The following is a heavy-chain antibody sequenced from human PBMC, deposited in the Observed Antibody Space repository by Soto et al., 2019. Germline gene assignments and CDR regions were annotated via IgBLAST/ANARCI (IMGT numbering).Heavy chain of an antibody. J-gene: IGHJ4*02. CDR2: IIPIFGTA. CDR1: GGTFSSYA. V-gene: IGHV1-69*12. Sequence: QVQLVQSGAEVKKPGSSVKVSCKASGGTFSSYAISWVRQAPGQGLEWMGGIIPIFGTANYAQKFQGRVTITADESTSTXXMELSSLRSEDTAVYYCARGLGQYYYDSSGYYFDYWGQGTLVTVSS. D-gene: IGHD3-22*01. CDR3: ARGLGQYYYDSSGYYFDY.